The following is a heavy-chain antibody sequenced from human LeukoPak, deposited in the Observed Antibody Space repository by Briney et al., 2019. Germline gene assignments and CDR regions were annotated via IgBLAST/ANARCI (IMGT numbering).Heavy chain of an antibody. CDR2: IYYSGST. V-gene: IGHV4-39*07. D-gene: IGHD2/OR15-2a*01. CDR1: GGSISSSSYY. CDR3: ARVAGIVTYYFDY. J-gene: IGHJ4*02. Sequence: SETLSLTCAVSGGSISSSSYYWGWIRQPPGKGLEWIGIIYYSGSTYYNPSLKSRVTISVDTSKNQFSLKLISVTAADTAVYYRARVAGIVTYYFDYWGQGTLVTVSS.